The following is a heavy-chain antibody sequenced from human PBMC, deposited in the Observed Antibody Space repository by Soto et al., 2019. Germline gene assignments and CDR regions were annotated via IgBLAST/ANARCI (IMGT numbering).Heavy chain of an antibody. J-gene: IGHJ4*02. CDR3: AKEPGWGMIVVVTKNFDY. CDR1: GFTFSSYA. D-gene: IGHD3-22*01. CDR2: ISGSGGST. V-gene: IGHV3-23*01. Sequence: EVQLLESGGGLVQPGGSLRLSCAASGFTFSSYAMSWVRQAPGKGLEWVSAISGSGGSTYYADSVKGRFTISRDNSKNPLYLQMNSLRAEDTAVYYCAKEPGWGMIVVVTKNFDYWGQGTLVTVSS.